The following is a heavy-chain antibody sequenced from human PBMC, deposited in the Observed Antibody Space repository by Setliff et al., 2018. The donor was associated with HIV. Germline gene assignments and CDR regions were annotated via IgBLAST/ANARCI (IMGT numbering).Heavy chain of an antibody. CDR1: GYSISSGYY. D-gene: IGHD3-22*01. Sequence: SETLSLTCAVSGYSISSGYYWGWIRQPPGKGLEWIGSIYHSGSTYYNPSLKSRVTISVDTSKNQFSLKLSSVTAADTAVNYCARSTYYYDSSGYDAFDIWGQGTMVTVSS. CDR3: ARSTYYYDSSGYDAFDI. CDR2: IYHSGST. V-gene: IGHV4-38-2*01. J-gene: IGHJ3*02.